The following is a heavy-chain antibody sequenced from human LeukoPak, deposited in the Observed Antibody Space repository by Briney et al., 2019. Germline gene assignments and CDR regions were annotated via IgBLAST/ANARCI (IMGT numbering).Heavy chain of an antibody. CDR3: AKRSFRGDFDY. J-gene: IGHJ4*02. CDR1: RFTFSSYW. V-gene: IGHV3-7*01. CDR2: IKQDGSEK. D-gene: IGHD3-16*01. Sequence: GGSLRLSCAASRFTFSSYWMSWVRQAPGKGLEWVANIKQDGSEKYHVDSVKGRFTISRDNAKISLYLQMNSLRAEDTAVYYCAKRSFRGDFDYWGQGTLVTVSS.